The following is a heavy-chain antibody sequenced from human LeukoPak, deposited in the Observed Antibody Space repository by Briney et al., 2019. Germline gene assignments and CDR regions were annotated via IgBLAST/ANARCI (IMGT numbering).Heavy chain of an antibody. V-gene: IGHV3-23*01. Sequence: GGTLRLSCAASGFTISSYGMSWVRQAPGKGLEWGSAITGSGGSTYYADSVKGGFTISRDNSKNTLYLQMNSLRAEDTAVYYCAKSPYSSGWLHYYWGQGTLVTVPS. CDR1: GFTISSYG. D-gene: IGHD6-19*01. CDR3: AKSPYSSGWLHYY. J-gene: IGHJ4*02. CDR2: ITGSGGST.